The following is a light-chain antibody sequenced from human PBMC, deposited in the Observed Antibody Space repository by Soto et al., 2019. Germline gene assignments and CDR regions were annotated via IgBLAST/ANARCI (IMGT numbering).Light chain of an antibody. CDR3: QQYGSSPWT. V-gene: IGKV3-20*01. J-gene: IGKJ1*01. Sequence: EIVLTQSPGTLSLSPGERATLSCRVSQSVSSNYLAWYQQKPGQAPRLLIYDASSRATGIPDRFSGSGSETDFALTISRLEPEDFAVYYCQQYGSSPWTFGQGTKVEIK. CDR2: DAS. CDR1: QSVSSNY.